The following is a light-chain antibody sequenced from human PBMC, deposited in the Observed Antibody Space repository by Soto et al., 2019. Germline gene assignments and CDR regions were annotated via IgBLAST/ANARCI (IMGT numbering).Light chain of an antibody. CDR3: QQYGSSPTT. CDR2: GAS. Sequence: IVLTQSPGTLSLSPGERATLSFRASQSVTSSYLAWLQQKPGQAPRLLIYGASSRATGIPDRFSGSGSGTDFTLTISRLEPEDFAVYFCQQYGSSPTTFGQGTKVDIK. J-gene: IGKJ1*01. CDR1: QSVTSSY. V-gene: IGKV3-20*01.